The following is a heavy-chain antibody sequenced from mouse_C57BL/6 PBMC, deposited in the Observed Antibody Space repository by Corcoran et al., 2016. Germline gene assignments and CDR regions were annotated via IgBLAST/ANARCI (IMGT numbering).Heavy chain of an antibody. CDR2: IYPGDGDT. Sequence: QVQLQQSGAELVKPGASVKISCKASGYAFSSYWMKWVKQRPGKGLEGIGQIYPGDGDTNYNGKFKGKATLTADKSSSTAYMQLSSLTSEDSAVYFCARSPYYYGSSYYYFDYWGQGTTLTVSS. CDR1: GYAFSSYW. V-gene: IGHV1-80*01. D-gene: IGHD1-1*01. CDR3: ARSPYYYGSSYYYFDY. J-gene: IGHJ2*01.